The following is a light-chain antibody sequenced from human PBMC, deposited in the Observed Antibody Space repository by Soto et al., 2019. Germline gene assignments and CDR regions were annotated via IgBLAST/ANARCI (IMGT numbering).Light chain of an antibody. CDR2: AAS. CDR3: QQSYSTPYT. V-gene: IGKV1-39*01. J-gene: IGKJ2*01. Sequence: DIQMTQSPSSLSASLGDRVTITCRASQSISSYLNWYQQKPGKAPNLLIYAASSLQSGVPSRFSGRGSGTDFTLTISSLKPEDFATYYCQQSYSTPYTFGQGTKLEIK. CDR1: QSISSY.